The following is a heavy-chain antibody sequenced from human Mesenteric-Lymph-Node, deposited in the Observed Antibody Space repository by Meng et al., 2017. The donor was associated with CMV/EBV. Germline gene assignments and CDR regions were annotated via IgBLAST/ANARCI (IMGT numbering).Heavy chain of an antibody. CDR1: GGSIISYY. CDR3: ARLLGHCSSTSCYTPFDC. CDR2: IYYSGST. Sequence: SETLSLTCTVSGGSIISYYWSWIRQPPGKGLEWIGYIYYSGSTNYNPSLQSRVTISVDTAKNQFSLKVSSVTAADTAVFYCARLLGHCSSTSCYTPFDCWGQGTLVTVSS. V-gene: IGHV4-59*01. D-gene: IGHD2-2*02. J-gene: IGHJ4*02.